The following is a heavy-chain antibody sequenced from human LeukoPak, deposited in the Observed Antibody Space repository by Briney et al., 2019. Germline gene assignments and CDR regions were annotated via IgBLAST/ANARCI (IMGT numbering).Heavy chain of an antibody. J-gene: IGHJ4*02. Sequence: GGSLRLSCAASGFTFSSYATSWVRQAPGKGLEWVSAISGSGGSTYYADSVKGRFTISRDNSKNTLYLQMNSLRAEDTAVYYCARDGRNGYEDDYWGQGTLVTVSS. CDR3: ARDGRNGYEDDY. D-gene: IGHD5-12*01. CDR2: ISGSGGST. V-gene: IGHV3-23*01. CDR1: GFTFSSYA.